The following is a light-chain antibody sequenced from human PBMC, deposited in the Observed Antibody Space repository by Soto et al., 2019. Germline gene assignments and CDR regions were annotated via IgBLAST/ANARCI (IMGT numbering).Light chain of an antibody. CDR3: QQYNSYSGM. J-gene: IGKJ1*01. CDR2: KAS. CDR1: QSISSW. V-gene: IGKV1-5*03. Sequence: DIQMTQSPSTLSASVGDRVTITCRACQSISSWLAWYQQKPGKAPKLLIYKASSLESGVPSRFSRSGSGTESTLTISTLQPDDFATYYCQQYNSYSGMFGQGTKVEIK.